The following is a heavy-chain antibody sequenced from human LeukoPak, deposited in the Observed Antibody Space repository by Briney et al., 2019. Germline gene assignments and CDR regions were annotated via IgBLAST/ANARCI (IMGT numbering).Heavy chain of an antibody. CDR2: IRYDGSNK. Sequence: GGSLRLSCAASGFTFSSYGMHWVRQAPGKGLEWVAFIRYDGSNKYYADSVKGRFTISRDNSKNTLYLQMNSLRAEDAAVYFCAKAPVTSCRGAYCYPFDSWGQGTLVTVSS. V-gene: IGHV3-30*02. D-gene: IGHD2-21*01. CDR3: AKAPVTSCRGAYCYPFDS. J-gene: IGHJ4*02. CDR1: GFTFSSYG.